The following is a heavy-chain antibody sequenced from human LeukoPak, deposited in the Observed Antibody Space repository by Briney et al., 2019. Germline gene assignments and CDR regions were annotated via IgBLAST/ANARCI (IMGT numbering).Heavy chain of an antibody. CDR1: GFTFSGYW. CDR2: IEPDGSGK. CDR3: ARDGGRNNDY. Sequence: GGSLRLSCAASGFTFSGYWMTWVRQAPGKGLEWVANIEPDGSGKYYVDSVKGRFTISRDNAKNSLYLQMNSLRAEDTAVYYCARDGGRNNDYWGQGTLVTVSS. D-gene: IGHD3-3*01. J-gene: IGHJ4*02. V-gene: IGHV3-7*01.